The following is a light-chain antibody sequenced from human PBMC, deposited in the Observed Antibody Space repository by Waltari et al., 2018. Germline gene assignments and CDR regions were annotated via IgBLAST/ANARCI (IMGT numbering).Light chain of an antibody. CDR3: MIFHINAVV. V-gene: IGLV5-45*01. J-gene: IGLJ3*02. Sequence: PERPHQSHVKNKSDADRPRGAGVPSRFSASRDTSAKAGILLISELEPEDEADYYCMIFHINAVVFGSGTKLTVL. CDR2: NKSDADR.